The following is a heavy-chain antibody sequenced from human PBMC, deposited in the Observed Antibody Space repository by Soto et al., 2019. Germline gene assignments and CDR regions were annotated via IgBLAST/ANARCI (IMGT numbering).Heavy chain of an antibody. Sequence: ASVKVSCKASGYSFTGYYIHWVRQAPRQGLEWMGWMNPNSGNTGYAQKFQGRVTMTRNTSISTAYMELSSLRSEDTAVYYCARGGIAAPGYYYYMDVWGKGTTVTVSS. CDR2: MNPNSGNT. V-gene: IGHV1-8*02. CDR3: ARGGIAAPGYYYYMDV. CDR1: GYSFTGYY. J-gene: IGHJ6*03. D-gene: IGHD6-6*01.